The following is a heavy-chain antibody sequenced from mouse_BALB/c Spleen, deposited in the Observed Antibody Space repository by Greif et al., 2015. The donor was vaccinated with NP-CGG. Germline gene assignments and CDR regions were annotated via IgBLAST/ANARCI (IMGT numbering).Heavy chain of an antibody. CDR2: IWAGGST. J-gene: IGHJ4*01. CDR1: GFSLTSYG. V-gene: IGHV2-9*02. Sequence: QVQLQQSGPGLVAPSQSLSITCTVSGFSLTSYGAHWVRQPPGKGLEWLGVIWAGGSTNYNSALMSRLSISKDNSKSQVFLKMNSLQTDDTAMYYCAREGQGDAMDYWGQGTSVTVSS. CDR3: AREGQGDAMDY. D-gene: IGHD3-3*01.